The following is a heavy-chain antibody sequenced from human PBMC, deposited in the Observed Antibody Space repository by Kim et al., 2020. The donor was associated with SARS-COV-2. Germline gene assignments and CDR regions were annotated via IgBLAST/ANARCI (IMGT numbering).Heavy chain of an antibody. J-gene: IGHJ6*03. CDR3: ARSQGYYYMDV. Sequence: NEYYADSVKGRRTISRDNSKNTVYLQINSLRAEDTAVFYCARSQGYYYMDVWGKGTTVTVSS. CDR2: NE. V-gene: IGHV3-30*03.